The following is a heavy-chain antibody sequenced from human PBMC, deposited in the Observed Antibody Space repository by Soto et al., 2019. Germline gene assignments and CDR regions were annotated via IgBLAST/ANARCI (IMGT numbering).Heavy chain of an antibody. D-gene: IGHD3-10*01. CDR1: GGSISSYY. V-gene: IGHV4-59*08. Sequence: SETLSLTCTVSGGSISSYYWSWIRQPPGKGLEWIGYIYYSGSTNYNPSLKSRVTISVDTSKNQFSLKLSSVTAADTAVYYCARHPPDYYGSGSFDYWGQGTLVTVS. CDR2: IYYSGST. CDR3: ARHPPDYYGSGSFDY. J-gene: IGHJ4*02.